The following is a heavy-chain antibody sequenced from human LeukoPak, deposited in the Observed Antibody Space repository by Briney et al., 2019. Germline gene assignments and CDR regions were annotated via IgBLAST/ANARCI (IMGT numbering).Heavy chain of an antibody. CDR2: ISSSGSTI. J-gene: IGHJ4*02. D-gene: IGHD6-13*01. Sequence: GGSLRLSCAASGFTFSSYEMNWVRQAPGKGLEWVSYISSSGSTIYYADSVKGRFTISGDNAKKSLYLQMNSLRAEDTALYYCARDRVIAAVRPASFDYWGQGTPVTVSS. CDR3: ARDRVIAAVRPASFDY. V-gene: IGHV3-48*03. CDR1: GFTFSSYE.